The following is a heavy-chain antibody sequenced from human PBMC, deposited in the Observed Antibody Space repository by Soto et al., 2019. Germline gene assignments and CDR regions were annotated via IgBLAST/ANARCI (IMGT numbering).Heavy chain of an antibody. J-gene: IGHJ5*02. Sequence: ASVKVSCKASGYTFTGYYMHWVRQAPGQGLEWMGWINPNSGGTNYAQKFQGWVTMTRDTSISTAYMELSRLRADATAVYYCARLGTYASGTYSFRHNRCDPWGQGTLVTVSS. D-gene: IGHD3-10*01. CDR3: ARLGTYASGTYSFRHNRCDP. V-gene: IGHV1-2*04. CDR2: INPNSGGT. CDR1: GYTFTGYY.